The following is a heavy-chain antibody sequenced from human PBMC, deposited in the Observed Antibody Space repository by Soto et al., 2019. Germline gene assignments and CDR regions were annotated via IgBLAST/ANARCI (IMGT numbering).Heavy chain of an antibody. CDR3: TRSDYYYDSSGSRLYYYGMDV. J-gene: IGHJ6*02. V-gene: IGHV3-73*01. Sequence: PGGSLRLSCAASGFTFSGSAMHWVRQASGKGLEWVGRIRSKANSDATAYAASVKGRFTTSRDDSKNTAYLQMNSLKTEDTAVYYCTRSDYYYDSSGSRLYYYGMDVWGQGTTVTVSS. CDR1: GFTFSGSA. CDR2: IRSKANSDAT. D-gene: IGHD3-22*01.